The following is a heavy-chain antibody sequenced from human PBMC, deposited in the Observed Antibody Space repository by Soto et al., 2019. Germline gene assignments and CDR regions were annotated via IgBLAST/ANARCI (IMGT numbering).Heavy chain of an antibody. CDR3: ARGRSNEYYYYYGMDV. V-gene: IGHV4-30-4*01. Sequence: SETLSLTCTVSGGSISSGDYYWSWIRQPPGKGLEWIGYIYYSGSTYYNPSLKSRVTISVDTSKNQFSLKLSSVTAADTAVYYCARGRSNEYYYYYGMDVWGQGTTVTVSS. CDR2: IYYSGST. D-gene: IGHD1-1*01. CDR1: GGSISSGDYY. J-gene: IGHJ6*02.